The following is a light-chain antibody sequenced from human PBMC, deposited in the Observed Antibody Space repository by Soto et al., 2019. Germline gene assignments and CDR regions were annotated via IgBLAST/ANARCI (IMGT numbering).Light chain of an antibody. CDR3: ASWDDSLNGPV. Sequence: QPVLTQPPSASGTPGQRVTISCSGSSSNIGSNTVNWYQQVPGTAPKLLIYTNKQRPPGVPDRFSGSKSDTSASLAISGLQSEDEADYYCASWDDSLNGPVFGGGTKLTVL. CDR2: TNK. V-gene: IGLV1-44*01. CDR1: SSNIGSNT. J-gene: IGLJ3*02.